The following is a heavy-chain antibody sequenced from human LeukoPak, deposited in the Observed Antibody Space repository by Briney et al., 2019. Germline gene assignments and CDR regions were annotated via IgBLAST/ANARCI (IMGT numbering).Heavy chain of an antibody. V-gene: IGHV4-34*01. CDR1: GGSFSGYY. D-gene: IGHD4-11*01. CDR3: AATRLLDY. Sequence: WESLSLTCAVYGGSFSGYYWSWVSHPPGEGLEWNGEINYSELPNYNPSLKSRVTRSVDTSKNQFSLKLSSGTAADTAVYYCAATRLLDYWGQGTLVTVSS. CDR2: INYSELP. J-gene: IGHJ4*02.